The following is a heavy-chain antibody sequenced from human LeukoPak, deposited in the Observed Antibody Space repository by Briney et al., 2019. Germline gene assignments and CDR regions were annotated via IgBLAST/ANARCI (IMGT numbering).Heavy chain of an antibody. CDR3: ARDLRSDSSGYQYYFDY. CDR2: ISSGSSYI. CDR1: GFTFSSYS. J-gene: IGHJ4*02. D-gene: IGHD3-22*01. V-gene: IGHV3-21*01. Sequence: GGSLRLSCAASGFTFSSYSMNWVRQAPGKGLEWVSSISSGSSYIYYADSVKGRFTISRDNAKNSLYLQMNSLRAEDTAVYYCARDLRSDSSGYQYYFDYWGQGTLVTVSS.